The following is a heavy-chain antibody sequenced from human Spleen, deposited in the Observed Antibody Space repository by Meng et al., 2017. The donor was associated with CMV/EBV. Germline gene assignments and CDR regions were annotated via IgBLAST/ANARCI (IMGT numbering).Heavy chain of an antibody. Sequence: SGDSVSSGSNYWSWVRQPPGKGLEWIGYIYYIGNTNYNASLKSRVTISVDTSKNQFSLKLRSMTAADTAVYYCAREPIAVAGTGWFDPWGRGTLVTVSS. CDR1: GDSVSSGSNY. D-gene: IGHD6-19*01. V-gene: IGHV4-61*01. CDR2: IYYIGNT. CDR3: AREPIAVAGTGWFDP. J-gene: IGHJ5*02.